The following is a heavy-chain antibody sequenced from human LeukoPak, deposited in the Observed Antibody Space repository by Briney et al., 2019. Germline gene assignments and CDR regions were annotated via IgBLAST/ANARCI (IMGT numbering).Heavy chain of an antibody. J-gene: IGHJ4*02. Sequence: SETLSLTXTVSGGSISSGDYYWSWICQPPGKGLEWIGYIYYSGSTYYNPSLKSRVTISVDTSKNQFSLKLSSVTAADTAVYYCARYQSRLRFLEWLSNFDYWGQGSLVTVSS. CDR3: ARYQSRLRFLEWLSNFDY. V-gene: IGHV4-30-4*08. CDR2: IYYSGST. D-gene: IGHD3-3*01. CDR1: GGSISSGDYY.